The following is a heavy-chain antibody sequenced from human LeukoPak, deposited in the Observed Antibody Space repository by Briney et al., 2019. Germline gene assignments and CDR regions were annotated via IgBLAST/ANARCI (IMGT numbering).Heavy chain of an antibody. D-gene: IGHD3-10*01. V-gene: IGHV3-21*01. J-gene: IGHJ6*02. CDR3: ARPLRDYYGSGSYPDYYGMDV. CDR2: ISSSSSYI. Sequence: PGGSLRLSCAASGFTFSSYSMNWVRQAPGKGLEWVSSISSSSSYIYYADSVKGRFTISRDNAKNSLYLQMNSLRAEDTAVYYCARPLRDYYGSGSYPDYYGMDVWGQGTTVTVSS. CDR1: GFTFSSYS.